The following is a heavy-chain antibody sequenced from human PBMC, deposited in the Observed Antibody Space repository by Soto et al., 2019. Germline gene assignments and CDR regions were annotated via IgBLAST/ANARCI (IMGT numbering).Heavy chain of an antibody. J-gene: IGHJ5*02. CDR1: GGSFSGYY. CDR2: INHSGST. Sequence: QVQLQQWGAGLLKPSETLSLTCAVYGGSFSGYYWSWIRQPPGKGLEWIGEINHSGSTKYSPPLKSRVTIAIDKSKNQFSLKLSSVTAADTAVYFCARGEYSSSNNWFDPWGQGTLVTVSS. V-gene: IGHV4-34*01. D-gene: IGHD6-6*01. CDR3: ARGEYSSSNNWFDP.